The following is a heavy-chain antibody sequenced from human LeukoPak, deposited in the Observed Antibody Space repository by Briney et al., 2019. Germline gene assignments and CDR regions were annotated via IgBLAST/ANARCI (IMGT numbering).Heavy chain of an antibody. Sequence: SETLSLTCIVSGDSMRGFYWGWIRQAPGKGLEWIGFISHSGYTSYSPSLKSRVAISVDTSKRHFSLRLSSMTAADTAIYYCARGRNDNGGMFFDSWAQGNLVTVSS. D-gene: IGHD4-23*01. CDR2: ISHSGYT. J-gene: IGHJ5*01. V-gene: IGHV4-59*01. CDR1: GDSMRGFY. CDR3: ARGRNDNGGMFFDS.